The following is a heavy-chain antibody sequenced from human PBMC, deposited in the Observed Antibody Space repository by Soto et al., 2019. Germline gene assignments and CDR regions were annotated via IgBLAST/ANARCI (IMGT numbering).Heavy chain of an antibody. J-gene: IGHJ6*02. CDR1: GFTFSSYG. CDR2: IWYDGSNK. D-gene: IGHD3-3*01. V-gene: IGHV3-33*01. CDR3: ARDYDFWSGPYYYGMGV. Sequence: GGSLRLSCAASGFTFSSYGMHWVRQAPGKGLEWVAVIWYDGSNKYYADSVKGRSTISRDNSKNTLYLQMNSLRAEDTAVYYCARDYDFWSGPYYYGMGVWGQGTTVTVSS.